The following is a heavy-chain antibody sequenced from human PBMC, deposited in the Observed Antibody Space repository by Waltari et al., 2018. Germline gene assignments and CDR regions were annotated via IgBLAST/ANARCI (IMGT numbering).Heavy chain of an antibody. D-gene: IGHD2-15*01. Sequence: QVQLVQSGAEVKKPGSSVKVSCKASGGTFSSYAISWVRQAHGTGLEWMGGIIPILGIANYAQKFQGRVTITADESTSTAYMELSSLRSEDTAVYYCARATRDVVVVAATNDAFDIWGQGTMVTVSS. CDR3: ARATRDVVVVAATNDAFDI. CDR1: GGTFSSYA. V-gene: IGHV1-69*04. CDR2: IIPILGIA. J-gene: IGHJ3*02.